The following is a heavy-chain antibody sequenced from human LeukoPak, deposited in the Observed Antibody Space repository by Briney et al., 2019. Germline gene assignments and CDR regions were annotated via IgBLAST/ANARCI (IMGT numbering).Heavy chain of an antibody. J-gene: IGHJ4*02. V-gene: IGHV3-7*01. CDR1: GFTFSSYW. Sequence: PGGSLRLSCAASGFTFSSYWMSWVRQAPGKGLEWVANIKQDGSEKYYVDSVKGRFTISRDNAKNSLDLQMNSLRAEDTAVYYCARVGYDILTGYYYFGYWGQGTLVTVSS. CDR3: ARVGYDILTGYYYFGY. D-gene: IGHD3-9*01. CDR2: IKQDGSEK.